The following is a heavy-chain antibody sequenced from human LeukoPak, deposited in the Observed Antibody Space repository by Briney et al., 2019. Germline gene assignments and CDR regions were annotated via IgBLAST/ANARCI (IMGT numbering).Heavy chain of an antibody. D-gene: IGHD6-19*01. CDR2: IYYSGST. CDR3: ARLGINSSGWYSIDWIDP. V-gene: IGHV4-59*08. Sequence: TSETLSLTCTVSGGSISSYYWSWIRQPPGKGLEWIGYIYYSGSTNYNPSLKSRVTISVDTSKNQFSLKLSSVTAADTAVYYCARLGINSSGWYSIDWIDPWGQGTLVTVPS. J-gene: IGHJ5*02. CDR1: GGSISSYY.